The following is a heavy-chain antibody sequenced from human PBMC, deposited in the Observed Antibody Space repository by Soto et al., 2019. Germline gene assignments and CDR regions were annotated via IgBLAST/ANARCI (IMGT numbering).Heavy chain of an antibody. V-gene: IGHV3-23*01. CDR1: GFTFSSYA. CDR3: AKRTTGWYFDL. CDR2: ISGSGDST. J-gene: IGHJ2*01. Sequence: EVQLLESGGGLVQPGGSLRLSCAASGFTFSSYAMSWVRQAPGKGLEWVSIISGSGDSTYYADSVKGRFTISRDNSRNTLYLQMNSLRAEDTAVYYCAKRTTGWYFDLWGRGTLVTVSS.